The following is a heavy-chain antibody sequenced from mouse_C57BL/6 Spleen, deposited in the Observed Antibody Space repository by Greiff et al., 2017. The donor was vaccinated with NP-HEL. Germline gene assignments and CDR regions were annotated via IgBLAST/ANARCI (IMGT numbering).Heavy chain of an antibody. CDR1: GYTFTSYW. D-gene: IGHD1-1*01. CDR2: IDPSDSYT. J-gene: IGHJ2*01. CDR3: ARGDYYGSNYFDY. Sequence: VQLQQPGAELVKPGASVKLSCKASGYTFTSYWMQWVKQRPGQGLEWIGEIDPSDSYTNYNQKFKGKATLTVDTSSSTAYMQLSSLTSEDSAVYYCARGDYYGSNYFDYWGQGTTLTVSS. V-gene: IGHV1-50*01.